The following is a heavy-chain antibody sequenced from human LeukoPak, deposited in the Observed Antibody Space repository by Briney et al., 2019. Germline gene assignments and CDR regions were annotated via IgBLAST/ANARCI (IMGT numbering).Heavy chain of an antibody. CDR2: INHSGST. CDR3: ARDDRPIHY. J-gene: IGHJ4*02. CDR1: GGSFSGYY. Sequence: PSETLSLTCAVYGGSFSGYYWSWIRQPPGKGLEWIGEINHSGSTNYNPSLKSRVTISVDTSKNQFSLKLSSVTAADTAVYYCARDDRPIHYWGQRTLVTVSS. V-gene: IGHV4-34*01. D-gene: IGHD3-9*01.